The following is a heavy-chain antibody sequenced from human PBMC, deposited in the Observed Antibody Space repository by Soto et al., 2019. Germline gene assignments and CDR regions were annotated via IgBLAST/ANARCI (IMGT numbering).Heavy chain of an antibody. Sequence: PGGSLRLSCAASGFTFSTYWISWVRQAPGKGLEWVANIKHDGSATYYVDSMKGRFTIYRDNVKDSLYLQMNSLRAEDTAVYYCAREGRITDFWGQGALVTVSS. J-gene: IGHJ4*02. CDR2: IKHDGSAT. V-gene: IGHV3-7*01. D-gene: IGHD3-16*01. CDR3: AREGRITDF. CDR1: GFTFSTYW.